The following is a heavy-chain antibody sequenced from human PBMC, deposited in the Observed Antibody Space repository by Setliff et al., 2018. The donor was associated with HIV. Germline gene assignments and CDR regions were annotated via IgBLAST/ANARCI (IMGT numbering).Heavy chain of an antibody. CDR3: ARLSCSSNSCPFDY. V-gene: IGHV4-34*10. Sequence: PSETLSLTCAVYGGSFSGYYWSWIRQPPGKGLEWIGSIYYSGSTYYNPSLKSRLRMSVDTSKNQFTLKVISMTAADTAVYYCARLSCSSNSCPFDYWVQGTLVTVSS. CDR1: GGSFSGYY. D-gene: IGHD2-2*01. CDR2: IYYSGST. J-gene: IGHJ4*02.